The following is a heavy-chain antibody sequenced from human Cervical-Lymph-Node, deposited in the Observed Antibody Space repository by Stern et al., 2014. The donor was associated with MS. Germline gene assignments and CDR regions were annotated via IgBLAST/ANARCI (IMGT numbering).Heavy chain of an antibody. CDR3: ARGRRGGGATFY. CDR2: IHPSGGST. Sequence: HVQLVQSGAEVKKPGASVKVSCKASGYTFTSYYIHWVRQAPGQGLEWMGIIHPSGGSTSYAQKFQGRVTMARDTSTSKVYMELSGLRSDDTAVYYCARGRRGGGATFYWGQGTLVTVSS. V-gene: IGHV1-46*03. D-gene: IGHD3-16*01. J-gene: IGHJ4*02. CDR1: GYTFTSYY.